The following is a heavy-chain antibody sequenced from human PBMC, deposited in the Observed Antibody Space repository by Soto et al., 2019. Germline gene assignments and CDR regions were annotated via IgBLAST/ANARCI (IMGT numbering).Heavy chain of an antibody. D-gene: IGHD3-22*01. CDR3: TIDRFHFDRTGYSGRRLFDH. CDR1: GGTFNNNG. V-gene: IGHV1-69*13. J-gene: IGHJ5*02. CDR2: LISIFGTP. Sequence: SVKVSCKASGGTFNNNGVTWVRQAPGQGLEWMGGLISIFGTPSYAQRFQGRVTIIADESTTIAWMELSSLTSEDTAVYYSTIDRFHFDRTGYSGRRLFDHWGQGTLVTVSS.